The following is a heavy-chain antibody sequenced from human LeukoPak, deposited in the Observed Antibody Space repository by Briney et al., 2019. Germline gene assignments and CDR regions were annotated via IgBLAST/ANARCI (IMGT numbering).Heavy chain of an antibody. J-gene: IGHJ6*02. Sequence: GRSLRLSCAASGFTFDDYAMHWVRQAPGKGLEWVSGISWNSGSIGYADSVKGRFTISRDNAKNSLYLQMNGLRAEDTALYYCAKDIERFLEWLCYGMDVWGQGTTVTVSS. D-gene: IGHD3-3*01. CDR1: GFTFDDYA. V-gene: IGHV3-9*01. CDR3: AKDIERFLEWLCYGMDV. CDR2: ISWNSGSI.